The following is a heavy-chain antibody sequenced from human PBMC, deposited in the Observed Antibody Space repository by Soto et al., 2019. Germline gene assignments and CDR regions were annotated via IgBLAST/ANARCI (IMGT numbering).Heavy chain of an antibody. J-gene: IGHJ5*02. V-gene: IGHV4-59*01. D-gene: IGHD3-10*01. Sequence: AETLSLPCTGSGCPIRCYFLSPNRPPPGRGLEWIGYVYYSGSTTYNPSLKGRVSMSVDTSKNQFSLKLSSVTAADTAVYYCTRDYESGSYRNWFDPWGQGTLVTVSS. CDR2: VYYSGST. CDR3: TRDYESGSYRNWFDP. CDR1: GCPIRCYF.